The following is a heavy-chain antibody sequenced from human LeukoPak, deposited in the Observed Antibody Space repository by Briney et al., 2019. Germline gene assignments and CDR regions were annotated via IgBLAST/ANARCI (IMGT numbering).Heavy chain of an antibody. CDR3: ARERDDYGDYIVDY. D-gene: IGHD4-17*01. CDR1: GFTVSSKY. Sequence: GGSLRLSCAASGFTVSSKYMSWVRQAPGKGLEWVSVIYSGGSTYYADSVKGRFTISRDNSKNTLYLQMNSLRAEDTAVYYCARERDDYGDYIVDYWGQGTLVTVSS. V-gene: IGHV3-66*01. CDR2: IYSGGST. J-gene: IGHJ4*02.